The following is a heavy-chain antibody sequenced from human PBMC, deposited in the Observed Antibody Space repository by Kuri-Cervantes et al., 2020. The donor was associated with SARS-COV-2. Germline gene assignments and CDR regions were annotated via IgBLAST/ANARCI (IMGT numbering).Heavy chain of an antibody. V-gene: IGHV1-18*04. CDR3: ARAEVLYGYVWGSIPSQPAPGWFGP. CDR1: GYTFTSYV. D-gene: IGHD3-16*01. J-gene: IGHJ5*02. Sequence: ASVKVSCKASGYTFTSYVISWVRQAPGQGLEWMGWISPNNGNTNYAQKLQGRVTMTTDTSTSTAYMGLRSLGSKDTAVYYCARAEVLYGYVWGSIPSQPAPGWFGPWGQGTLVTVSS. CDR2: ISPNNGNT.